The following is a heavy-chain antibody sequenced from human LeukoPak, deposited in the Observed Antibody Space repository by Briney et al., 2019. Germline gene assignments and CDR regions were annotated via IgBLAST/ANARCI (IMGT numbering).Heavy chain of an antibody. CDR1: GGSITSHF. Sequence: PSETLSLTCTVSGGSITSHFWSWIRQPPGKGLEWIGYIYHSGITNYNPSLKSRVTISVDTSKNQFSLKLSSVTAADTAVYYCARDGYSGSSLFDYWRQGTLVTVSS. V-gene: IGHV4-59*11. CDR2: IYHSGIT. CDR3: ARDGYSGSSLFDY. J-gene: IGHJ4*02. D-gene: IGHD1-26*01.